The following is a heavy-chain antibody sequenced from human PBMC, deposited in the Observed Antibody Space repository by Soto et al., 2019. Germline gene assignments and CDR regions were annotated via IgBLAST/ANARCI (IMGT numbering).Heavy chain of an antibody. CDR2: IVVGTGQT. V-gene: IGHV1-58*01. J-gene: IGHJ6*02. CDR3: AAPTIFGVVVLSPPDV. D-gene: IGHD3-3*01. Sequence: SVKVSCKASGFNFISSAVQWVRQARGQRLEWIGWIVVGTGQTNYAQKFQERVTIKRDMSTSTAYMELSSLRSEDTAVYYCAAPTIFGVVVLSPPDVWGQGTTVTV. CDR1: GFNFISSA.